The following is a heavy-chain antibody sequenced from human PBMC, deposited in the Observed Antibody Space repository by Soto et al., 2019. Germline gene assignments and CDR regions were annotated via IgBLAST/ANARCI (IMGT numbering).Heavy chain of an antibody. CDR2: INPNSGGT. D-gene: IGHD1-26*01. Sequence: ASVKVSCKASGYTFTGYYMHWARQAPGQGLEWMGWINPNSGGTNYAQKFQGWVTMTRDTSISTAYMELSRLRSDDTAVYYCARGSNGRPPATYYYYYGMDVWGQGTTVTVSS. CDR1: GYTFTGYY. J-gene: IGHJ6*02. V-gene: IGHV1-2*04. CDR3: ARGSNGRPPATYYYYYGMDV.